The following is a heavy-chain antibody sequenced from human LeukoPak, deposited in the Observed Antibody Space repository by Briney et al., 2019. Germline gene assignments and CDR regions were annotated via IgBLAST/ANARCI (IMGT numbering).Heavy chain of an antibody. CDR3: ARWAGATAFDY. J-gene: IGHJ4*02. V-gene: IGHV3-64*01. D-gene: IGHD1-26*01. Sequence: GGSLSLSCGASGLPLRSYVMPWVRQAPGRGLEYVSAISSNGGNTYYANFVKGRFTISRDNSKDTLYLQMGSLRAEDMAVYYCARWAGATAFDYWGQGTLVTVSS. CDR1: GLPLRSYV. CDR2: ISSNGGNT.